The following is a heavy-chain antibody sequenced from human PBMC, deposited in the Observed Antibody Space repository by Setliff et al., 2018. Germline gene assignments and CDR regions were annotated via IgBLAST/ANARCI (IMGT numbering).Heavy chain of an antibody. J-gene: IGHJ5*02. V-gene: IGHV3-30*02. CDR2: IRYDGSYK. D-gene: IGHD3-3*01. CDR1: GFAFSTYG. CDR3: ARDVFDFRTGQAGP. Sequence: GGSLRLSCVASGFAFSTYGMHWVRQAPGKGLEWVAFIRYDGSYKYYEDSVKGRFTISRDNSENRLDLQMDSLRVEDTALYYCARDVFDFRTGQAGPWGQGTLVTVSS.